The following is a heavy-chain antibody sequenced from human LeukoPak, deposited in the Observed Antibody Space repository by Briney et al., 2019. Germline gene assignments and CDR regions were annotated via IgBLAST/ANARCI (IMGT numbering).Heavy chain of an antibody. V-gene: IGHV4-39*01. CDR1: DGSISSSNYY. CDR2: IYYTGSM. J-gene: IGHJ3*02. Sequence: SETLSLTCTVSDGSISSSNYYWGWIRQPPGKGLEWIGTIYYTGSMFYSPSLKSRVTVSVDTSKNQFSLKLSSVTAADTALYYCARQTRYYDTSGTLGAFDIWGQGTLVTVSS. D-gene: IGHD3-22*01. CDR3: ARQTRYYDTSGTLGAFDI.